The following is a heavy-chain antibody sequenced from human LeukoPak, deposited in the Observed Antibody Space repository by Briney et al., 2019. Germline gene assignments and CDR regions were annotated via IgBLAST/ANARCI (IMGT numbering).Heavy chain of an antibody. D-gene: IGHD5-18*01. CDR1: GYTFTSYG. V-gene: IGHV1-18*01. CDR2: ISAHNGNT. J-gene: IGHJ4*02. CDR3: ARELPGYSYGYFDY. Sequence: ASVKVSCKASGYTFTSYGISWVRQAPGQGLEWMGWISAHNGNTNYAQKLQGRVTMTTDTSTSTAYMELRSLRSDDTAVYYCARELPGYSYGYFDYWGQGTLVTVSS.